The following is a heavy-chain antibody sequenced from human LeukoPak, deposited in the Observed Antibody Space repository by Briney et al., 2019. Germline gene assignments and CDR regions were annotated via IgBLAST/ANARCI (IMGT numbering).Heavy chain of an antibody. CDR2: ISSSGSTI. D-gene: IGHD3-22*01. V-gene: IGHV3-11*01. J-gene: IGHJ4*02. CDR1: GFTFSNYY. Sequence: GGSLRLSCAASGFTFSNYYMSWIRQAPGKGLEWVSYISSSGSTIYYADSVKGRFTISRDNAKNSLHLQMNSLRAEDTAVYYCARDRPYYYDSSGYFDYWGQGTLVTVSS. CDR3: ARDRPYYYDSSGYFDY.